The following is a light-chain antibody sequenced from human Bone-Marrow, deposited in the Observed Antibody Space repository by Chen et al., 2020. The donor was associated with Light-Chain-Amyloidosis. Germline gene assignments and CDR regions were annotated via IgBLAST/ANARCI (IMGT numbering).Light chain of an antibody. CDR2: DAS. V-gene: IGKV1-33*01. J-gene: IGKJ2*01. CDR1: QDISNY. CDR3: QQYDNLPRYT. Sequence: DIQMTQSPSSLSASVGDRVTITCQASQDISNYLNWYQPKPGKAPKLLIYDASNLETGVPSRFSGSGSGTDFTFTISSLQPEDIATYYCQQYDNLPRYTFGQGTKLEIK.